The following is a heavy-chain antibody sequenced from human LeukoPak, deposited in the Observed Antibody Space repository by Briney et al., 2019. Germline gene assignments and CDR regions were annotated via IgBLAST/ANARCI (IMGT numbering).Heavy chain of an antibody. CDR1: GYTFTGYY. D-gene: IGHD3-22*01. J-gene: IGHJ6*02. CDR3: ARAVVNYYDSSGYPYGRDV. V-gene: IGHV1-2*02. CDR2: ISPNSGGT. Sequence: ASVKVSCKASGYTFTGYYMHWVRQAPGQGLEWMGWISPNSGGTNYAQKFQGRVTMTRDTSISTAYMELSRLRSDDTAVYYCARAVVNYYDSSGYPYGRDVWGQGTTVTVSS.